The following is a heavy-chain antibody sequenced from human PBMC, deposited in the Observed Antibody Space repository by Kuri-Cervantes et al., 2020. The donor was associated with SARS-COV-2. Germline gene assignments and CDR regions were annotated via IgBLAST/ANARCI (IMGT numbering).Heavy chain of an antibody. J-gene: IGHJ6*02. V-gene: IGHV3-33*01. D-gene: IGHD4-17*01. CDR3: ACHNDYEVVDV. CDR1: GFTFSSYG. Sequence: GESLKISCAASGFTFSSYGMHWVRQAPGKGLEWVAVIWYDGSNKYYADSVKGRFTISRDNSKNTLYLQMNSLRAEDTAVYYCACHNDYEVVDVWGQGTKVTVSS. CDR2: IWYDGSNK.